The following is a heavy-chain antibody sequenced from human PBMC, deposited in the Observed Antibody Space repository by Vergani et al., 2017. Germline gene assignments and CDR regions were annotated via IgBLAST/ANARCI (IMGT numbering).Heavy chain of an antibody. D-gene: IGHD3-22*01. CDR3: ARRPSSYYYDSRGPLDY. Sequence: QVQLVQSGAEVKKPGSSVKVSCKASGGTFSSYAISWVRQAPGQGLEWMGGIIPIFGTANYAQKFQGRVTITADESTSTAYMELSSLRSEDTAVYYCARRPSSYYYDSRGPLDYWGQGTLVSVSS. CDR1: GGTFSSYA. J-gene: IGHJ4*02. V-gene: IGHV1-69*01. CDR2: IIPIFGTA.